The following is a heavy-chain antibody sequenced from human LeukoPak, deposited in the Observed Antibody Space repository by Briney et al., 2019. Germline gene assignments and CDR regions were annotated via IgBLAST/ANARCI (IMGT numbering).Heavy chain of an antibody. CDR2: IYYSGST. J-gene: IGHJ6*03. D-gene: IGHD6-6*01. V-gene: IGHV4-59*01. Sequence: WETLTLTCTVSGGSISSYYWSWIRQPPGKGLEWVGYIYYSGSTNYNPSLKRRVTISVDTSKNQFSLKLSSVTAADTAVYYCASFVRPYYMDVWGKGTTVTVSS. CDR3: ASFVRPYYMDV. CDR1: GGSISSYY.